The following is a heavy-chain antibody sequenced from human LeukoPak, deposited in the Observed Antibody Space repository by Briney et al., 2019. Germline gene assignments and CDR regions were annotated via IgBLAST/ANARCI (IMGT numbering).Heavy chain of an antibody. D-gene: IGHD3-3*01. CDR2: ISYDGSNK. J-gene: IGHJ6*02. CDR1: GFTFSSYA. V-gene: IGHV3-30-3*01. Sequence: GRSLRLSCAASGFTFSSYAMHWVRQAPGKGLEWVAVISYDGSNKYYADSVKGRFTISRDNSKNTLYLQMNSLRAEDTAVYYCARDLTYYDFWSGYSKPYYYYGMDVWGQGTTVTVSS. CDR3: ARDLTYYDFWSGYSKPYYYYGMDV.